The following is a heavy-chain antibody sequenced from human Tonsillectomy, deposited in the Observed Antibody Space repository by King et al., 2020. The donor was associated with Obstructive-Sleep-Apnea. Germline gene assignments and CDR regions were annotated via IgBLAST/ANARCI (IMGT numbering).Heavy chain of an antibody. J-gene: IGHJ3*02. CDR2: INWNSGSI. Sequence: CAASGFSFDDYAMHWVRQAPGKGLEWVSGINWNSGSIGNADSVKGRFTISRDNAKKSLYLQMNSRRPEDTALYYCVKDRAGGVPDAFDIWGQGTMVTVSS. D-gene: IGHD3-16*01. V-gene: IGHV3-9*01. CDR3: VKDRAGGVPDAFDI. CDR1: GFSFDDYA.